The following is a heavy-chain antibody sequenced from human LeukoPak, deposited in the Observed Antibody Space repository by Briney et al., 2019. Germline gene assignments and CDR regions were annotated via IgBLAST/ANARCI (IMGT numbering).Heavy chain of an antibody. D-gene: IGHD1-14*01. CDR2: INHSGST. Sequence: SETLPLTCAVYGGSFSGYYWSWIRQPPGKGLEWIGEINHSGSTNYNPSLKSRVTISVDTSKNQLSLKLSSVTAADTAVYYCARGRYGWFDPWGQGTLVTVSS. J-gene: IGHJ5*02. CDR3: ARGRYGWFDP. V-gene: IGHV4-34*01. CDR1: GGSFSGYY.